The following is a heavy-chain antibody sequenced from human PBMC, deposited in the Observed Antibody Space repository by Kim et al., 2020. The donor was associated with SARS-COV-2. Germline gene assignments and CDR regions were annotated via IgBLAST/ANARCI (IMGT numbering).Heavy chain of an antibody. J-gene: IGHJ4*02. Sequence: GGSLRLSCAASGFTFSAYGMHWVRQAPGKGLEWVAIISYDGSREYYVDSVKGRFTISRDNSKNTLYLQMNSLRAEDTAVYYCAKDYRFWGGYCGYWGQGILVTGSS. D-gene: IGHD3-3*01. V-gene: IGHV3-30*18. CDR3: AKDYRFWGGYCGY. CDR2: ISYDGSRE. CDR1: GFTFSAYG.